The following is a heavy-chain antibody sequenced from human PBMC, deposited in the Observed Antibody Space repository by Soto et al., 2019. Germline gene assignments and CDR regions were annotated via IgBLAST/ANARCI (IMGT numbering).Heavy chain of an antibody. Sequence: RGESLKISCKGSGYSFTSYWIGWVRQMPGKGLEWMGIIYPGDSDTRYSPSFQGQVTISADKSISTAYLQWSSLKASDTAMYYCARLDSPLQRSYSYYGMDVWGQGTTVTVSS. CDR1: GYSFTSYW. D-gene: IGHD4-4*01. CDR3: ARLDSPLQRSYSYYGMDV. V-gene: IGHV5-51*01. J-gene: IGHJ6*02. CDR2: IYPGDSDT.